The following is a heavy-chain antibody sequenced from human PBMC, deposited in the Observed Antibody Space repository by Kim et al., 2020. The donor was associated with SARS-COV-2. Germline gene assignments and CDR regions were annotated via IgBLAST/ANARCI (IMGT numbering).Heavy chain of an antibody. J-gene: IGHJ4*02. CDR2: ISGSGLRT. CDR3: AKDLAGPSEVGSSSYFDG. CDR1: GFTFSSYA. Sequence: GGSLRLSCAASGFTFSSYAMNWVRQAPGKGLEWVCDISGSGLRTYYAGAVKGRFTISRDNSKNTLYLQMKSVKAEDTAVYYCAKDLAGPSEVGSSSYFDGWGQGTLVTVS. V-gene: IGHV3-23*01. D-gene: IGHD2-2*01.